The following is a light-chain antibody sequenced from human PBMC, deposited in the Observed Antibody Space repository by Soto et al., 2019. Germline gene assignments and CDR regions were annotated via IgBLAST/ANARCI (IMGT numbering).Light chain of an antibody. J-gene: IGKJ4*01. CDR3: QQYDRLPRT. CDR1: QDITDY. V-gene: IGKV1-33*01. CDR2: DAS. Sequence: DIQLTQSPSSLSASVGDRVTIPCQASQDITDYLHWYQQRPGKAPRVVIYDASSLRTGAPSRFSGGGSGTHFTFTISSLQTEDVGTYYCQQYDRLPRTFGGGTKVEI.